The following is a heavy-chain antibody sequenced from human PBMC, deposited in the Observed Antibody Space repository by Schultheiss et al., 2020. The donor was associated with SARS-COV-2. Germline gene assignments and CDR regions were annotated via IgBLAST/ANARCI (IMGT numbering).Heavy chain of an antibody. Sequence: GESLKISCAASGFTFSNYAMSWVRQAPGRGLEWVSVISGSGDRTYYADSVKGRFTISRDNSKSTLYLQMNSLRAEDTAVYYCAKAGQLLSGTVIMDYYYMDVWGKGTTVTVSS. J-gene: IGHJ6*03. D-gene: IGHD2-2*01. V-gene: IGHV3-23*01. CDR2: ISGSGDRT. CDR1: GFTFSNYA. CDR3: AKAGQLLSGTVIMDYYYMDV.